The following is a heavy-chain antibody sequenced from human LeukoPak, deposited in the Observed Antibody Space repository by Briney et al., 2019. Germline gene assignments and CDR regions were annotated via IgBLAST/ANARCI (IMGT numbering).Heavy chain of an antibody. Sequence: PSETLSLTCAVYGGSFSGYYWSWIRQPPGKGLEWIEEINHSGSTNYNPSLKSRVTISVDTSKNQFSLKLSSVTAADTAVYYCARLEYNWNDRGGWFDPWGQGTLVTVSS. V-gene: IGHV4-34*01. D-gene: IGHD1-1*01. CDR3: ARLEYNWNDRGGWFDP. CDR1: GGSFSGYY. J-gene: IGHJ5*02. CDR2: INHSGST.